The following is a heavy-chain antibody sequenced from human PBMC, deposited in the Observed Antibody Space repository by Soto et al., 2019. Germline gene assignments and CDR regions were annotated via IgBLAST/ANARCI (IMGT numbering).Heavy chain of an antibody. J-gene: IGHJ5*02. CDR2: IYYSGST. Sequence: QVQLQESGPGLVKPSETLSLTCTVSGGSVSSGSYYWSWIRQPPGKGLEWIGYIYYSGSTNYNPSLRIRVTISVDTSKNQFSLKLSSVTAADTAVYYCAVGDYPSNWFDPWGQGTLVTVSS. V-gene: IGHV4-61*01. CDR1: GGSVSSGSYY. D-gene: IGHD4-17*01. CDR3: AVGDYPSNWFDP.